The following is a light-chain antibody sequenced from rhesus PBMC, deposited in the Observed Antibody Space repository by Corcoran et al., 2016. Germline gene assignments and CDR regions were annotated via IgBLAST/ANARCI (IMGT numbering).Light chain of an antibody. CDR3: QQHDNSPPS. CDR2: TAS. J-gene: IGKJ2*01. CDR1: QGICNW. V-gene: IGKV1-69*01. Sequence: DIQMAQSPSSLSASVGDRVTITCRASQGICNWLAWYQQKPGKAPKLLIYTASNLETGVPSRFSGSGSGTHFTLTISSLQPEDIATYYCQQHDNSPPSFGQGTKVEIK.